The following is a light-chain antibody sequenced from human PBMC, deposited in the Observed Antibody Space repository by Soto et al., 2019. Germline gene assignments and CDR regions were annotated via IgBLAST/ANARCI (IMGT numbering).Light chain of an antibody. J-gene: IGKJ1*01. CDR3: QQYNGFWT. CDR2: EAS. Sequence: DIQMTQSPSTLSASVGDRVTITCRASQSISDLLAWYQQKPGKAPKLLIYEASNLKSGVPSRFGGSGSGTEYTHTISSLQPDDFARYYCQQYNGFWTFGQGTKVEI. V-gene: IGKV1-5*03. CDR1: QSISDL.